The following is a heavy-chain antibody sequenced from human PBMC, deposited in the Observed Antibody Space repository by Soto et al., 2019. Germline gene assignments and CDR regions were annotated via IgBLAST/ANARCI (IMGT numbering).Heavy chain of an antibody. D-gene: IGHD1-26*01. V-gene: IGHV1-8*01. Sequence: QVQLVQSGAEVKKPGASVKVSCKASGYTFTSYDINWVRQATGQGLEWMGWMNPNSGNTGSEQKCQGRVTMPRNTTTSTAYKELSSLRSGDTAVYYCARERSGRYFPWGQRTLVTVSS. CDR3: ARERSGRYFP. CDR1: GYTFTSYD. CDR2: MNPNSGNT. J-gene: IGHJ5*02.